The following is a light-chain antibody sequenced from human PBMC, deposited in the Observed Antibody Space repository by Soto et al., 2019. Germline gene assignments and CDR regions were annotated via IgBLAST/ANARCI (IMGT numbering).Light chain of an antibody. J-gene: IGKJ3*01. CDR1: QRINSY. V-gene: IGKV1-39*01. CDR2: AAP. CDR3: QQSYSTLFT. Sequence: DIQMTQSPSSLSASVEDRVTITCRASQRINSYLNWYQQKPGKAPKLLISAAPNLQSGVPSRFSGSGSGTDFTLTISSLQPEDFATYYCQQSYSTLFTFGPGTKVDIK.